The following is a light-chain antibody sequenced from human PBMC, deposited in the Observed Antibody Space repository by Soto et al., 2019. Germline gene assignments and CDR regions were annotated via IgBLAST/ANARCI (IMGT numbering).Light chain of an antibody. J-gene: IGKJ1*01. CDR2: GAS. Sequence: EIVLTQSPCILSLSPGERATLSCRASQSVSNDFLAWYQQKPGQAPRLLIYGASTRATDVPDRFSGSGSGTDFTLTISCLQSEDFATYYCQQYYSYPQTFGQGTKVDIK. CDR1: QSVSNDF. V-gene: IGKV3-20*01. CDR3: QQYYSYPQT.